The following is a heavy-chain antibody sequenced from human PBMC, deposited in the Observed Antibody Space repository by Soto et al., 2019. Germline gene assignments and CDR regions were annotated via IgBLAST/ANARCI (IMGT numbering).Heavy chain of an antibody. CDR3: TRGYGGYETSPQYFDS. D-gene: IGHD5-12*01. V-gene: IGHV3-49*03. Sequence: PGGSLRLSCTAAGFTFGGYPMTWFRQAPGQGLEWVGFIRGRAYSGTAEYAASVQGRFTISRDDSKSIVYLQMNSLKTEDPAVYFCTRGYGGYETSPQYFDSWGQGTLVTVSS. J-gene: IGHJ4*02. CDR1: GFTFGGYP. CDR2: IRGRAYSGTA.